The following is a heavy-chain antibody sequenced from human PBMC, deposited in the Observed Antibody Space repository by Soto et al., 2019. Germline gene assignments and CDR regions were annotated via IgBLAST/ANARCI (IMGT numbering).Heavy chain of an antibody. CDR2: ILFDGSDK. CDR1: GFAFSTYS. V-gene: IGHV3-33*06. CDR3: VKDKPSLDY. Sequence: GGSLRLSSAASGFAFSTYSMHWVRQAPGKGLEWVAIILFDGSDKYYADSVRGRFTISRDNFKNTLYLQMNSLRAEDTAVYYCVKDKPSLDYWGQGTLVTVPQ. J-gene: IGHJ4*02.